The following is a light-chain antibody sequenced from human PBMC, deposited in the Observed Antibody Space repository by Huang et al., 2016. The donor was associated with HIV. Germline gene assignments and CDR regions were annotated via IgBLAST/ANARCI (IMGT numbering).Light chain of an antibody. Sequence: DIQMTQSPSSMSASVGDRVTITCQASQDISNYLNWYQQKPGKAPKLLIYDASNLETGVPSRFSGSGSGTDFTFTISSLHPEDTATYYCQQYDNLPPLVTFGQGTRLEIK. CDR1: QDISNY. CDR2: DAS. V-gene: IGKV1-33*01. CDR3: QQYDNLPPLVT. J-gene: IGKJ5*01.